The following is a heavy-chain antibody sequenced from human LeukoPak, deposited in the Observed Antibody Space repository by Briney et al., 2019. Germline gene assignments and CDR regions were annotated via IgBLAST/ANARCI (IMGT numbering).Heavy chain of an antibody. V-gene: IGHV1-2*02. CDR1: GYTFIGYY. CDR2: ITPNSGGT. Sequence: ASVKVSCKASGYTFIGYYMHWVRQAPGQGLQWMGWITPNSGGTNYAQKFQGRVTMTRDTSISTAYMELSRLRSDDTAVYYCARDESNVPPDYYGSGSYDYWGQGTLVTVSS. J-gene: IGHJ4*02. D-gene: IGHD3-10*01. CDR3: ARDESNVPPDYYGSGSYDY.